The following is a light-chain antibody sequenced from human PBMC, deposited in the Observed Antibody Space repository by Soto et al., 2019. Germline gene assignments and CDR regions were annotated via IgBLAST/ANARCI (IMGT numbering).Light chain of an antibody. CDR3: QQYYSYPYT. CDR2: AAS. V-gene: IGKV1-5*01. J-gene: IGKJ2*01. Sequence: DIQMTQSPSTLSGSVGDRVTITCRASQTISSWLAWYQQKPGKAPKLLIYAASSLQSGVPSRFSGSGSGTDFTLTISCLHSEDFATYYCQQYYSYPYTFGQGTKVDIK. CDR1: QTISSW.